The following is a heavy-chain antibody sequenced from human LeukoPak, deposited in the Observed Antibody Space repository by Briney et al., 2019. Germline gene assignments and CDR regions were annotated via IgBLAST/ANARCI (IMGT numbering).Heavy chain of an antibody. D-gene: IGHD3-10*01. CDR1: GFTFSNYW. CDR2: INSDGSST. CDR3: ARDYGRSRDYGMDV. V-gene: IGHV3-74*01. J-gene: IGHJ6*02. Sequence: GGSLRLSCAASGFTFSNYWMHWVRQAPGKGLVWVSRINSDGSSTTHADSVKGRFTISRDNAKNTLYLQMNSLGAEDTAVYYCARDYGRSRDYGMDVWGQGTTVTVSS.